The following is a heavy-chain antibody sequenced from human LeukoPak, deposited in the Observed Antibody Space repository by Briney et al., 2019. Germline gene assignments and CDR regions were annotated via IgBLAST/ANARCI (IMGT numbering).Heavy chain of an antibody. V-gene: IGHV3-7*01. J-gene: IGHJ4*02. Sequence: GGSLRLSCAASGFTFSSYWMSWVRQAPGRGLEWVAYIKQDGSEKYYVDSVKGRFTISRDNAESSLYLQMNSLRAEDSAVYYCARVGPKGATTIRSSDYWGQGTLVTVSS. D-gene: IGHD1-26*01. CDR1: GFTFSSYW. CDR3: ARVGPKGATTIRSSDY. CDR2: IKQDGSEK.